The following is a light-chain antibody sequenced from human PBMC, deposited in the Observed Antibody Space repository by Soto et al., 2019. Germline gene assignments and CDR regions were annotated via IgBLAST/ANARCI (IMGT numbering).Light chain of an antibody. Sequence: DIQMTQSPSTLSASVGDRVTITCRASQTISSWLAWYQQKPGKATQHLIYAASGLENRVPSRFSGRGSGTEFTLTISGLQPDDFATCFCQKYKSTLYTFGKGTELEIK. J-gene: IGKJ2*01. CDR1: QTISSW. CDR2: AAS. V-gene: IGKV1-5*01. CDR3: QKYKSTLYT.